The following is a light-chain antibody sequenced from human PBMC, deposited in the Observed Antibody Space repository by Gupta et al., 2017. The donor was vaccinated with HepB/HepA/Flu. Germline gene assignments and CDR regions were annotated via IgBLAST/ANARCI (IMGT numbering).Light chain of an antibody. CDR3: AAWDDSLSGHVV. CDR1: SSNIGSNY. CDR2: RNN. V-gene: IGLV1-47*01. J-gene: IGLJ2*01. Sequence: QSMLTQPPSASATPGQRVTISCSGSSSNIGSNYVYWYQQLPGTAPKLLIYRNNQRPSGVPDRFSGSESGTSASLAISGLRSEDEADYYCAAWDDSLSGHVVFGGGTKLTVL.